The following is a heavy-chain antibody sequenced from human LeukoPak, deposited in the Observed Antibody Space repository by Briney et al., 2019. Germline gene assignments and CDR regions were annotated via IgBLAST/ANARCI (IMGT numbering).Heavy chain of an antibody. D-gene: IGHD3-16*02. V-gene: IGHV4-39*01. CDR1: GGSISSSSYY. J-gene: IGHJ5*02. CDR2: IYYSGST. CDR3: ARHYDYVWGSYRYENWFDP. Sequence: PSETLSLTCTVSGGSISSSSYYWGWIRQPPGKGLEWIGSIYYSGSTYYNPSLKSRVTISEDTSKNQFSLKLSSVTAADTAVYYCARHYDYVWGSYRYENWFDPWGQGTLVTVSS.